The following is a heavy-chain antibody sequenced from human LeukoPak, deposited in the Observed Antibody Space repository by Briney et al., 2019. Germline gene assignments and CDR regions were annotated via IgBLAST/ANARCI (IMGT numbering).Heavy chain of an antibody. CDR3: ARAEINTADFDY. CDR2: IYTSGST. D-gene: IGHD5-18*01. Sequence: KPSETLSLTCAVYGGSFSGYYWNWIRQPAGKGLEWIGRIYTSGSTNYNPSLKSRVTMSVDSSKNQFSLKLTSVTASDTAVYYCARAEINTADFDYWGQGTLVTVSS. J-gene: IGHJ4*02. V-gene: IGHV4-59*10. CDR1: GGSFSGYY.